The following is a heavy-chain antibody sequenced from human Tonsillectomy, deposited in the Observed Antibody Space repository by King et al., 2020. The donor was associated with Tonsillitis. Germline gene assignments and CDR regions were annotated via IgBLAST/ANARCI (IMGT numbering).Heavy chain of an antibody. J-gene: IGHJ4*02. D-gene: IGHD2-2*01. CDR1: GFTFSNFG. CDR2: IWYDGSNQ. CDR3: ARQNCSSTSCPFDF. V-gene: IGHV3-33*01. Sequence: VQLVESGGGVVQPGRSLRLSCAASGFTFSNFGMHWVRQAPGKGLEWVAVIWYDGSNQYYADSVKGRFTISRDNSNNTLYLQMNSLRAEDTAVYYCARQNCSSTSCPFDFWGQGTLVTVSS.